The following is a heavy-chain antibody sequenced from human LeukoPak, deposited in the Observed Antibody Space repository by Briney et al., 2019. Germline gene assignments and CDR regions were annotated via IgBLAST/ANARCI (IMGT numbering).Heavy chain of an antibody. J-gene: IGHJ5*02. CDR2: IYYSGST. V-gene: IGHV4-59*01. D-gene: IGHD6-13*01. CDR3: ARSPAAAGRTHNENWFDP. Sequence: SETLSLTCTVSGGSISSYYWSWIRQPPGKGLEWIGYIYYSGSTNYNPSLKSRVTISVDTSKNQFSLKLSSVTAADTAVYYCARSPAAAGRTHNENWFDPWGQGTLVTVSS. CDR1: GGSISSYY.